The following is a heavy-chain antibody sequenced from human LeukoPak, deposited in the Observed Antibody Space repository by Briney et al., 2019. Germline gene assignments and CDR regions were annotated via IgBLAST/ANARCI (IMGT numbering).Heavy chain of an antibody. J-gene: IGHJ4*02. V-gene: IGHV4-31*03. CDR2: IYYSGST. D-gene: IGHD4-17*01. Sequence: SETLSLTCTVSGGSISSGGYYWSWIRQHPGKGLEWIGYIYYSGSTYYNPSLKSRVTISADTSKNQFSLKLSSVTAADTAVYYCARGSRNDYGDYAMGWFFDYWGQGTLVTVSS. CDR3: ARGSRNDYGDYAMGWFFDY. CDR1: GGSISSGGYY.